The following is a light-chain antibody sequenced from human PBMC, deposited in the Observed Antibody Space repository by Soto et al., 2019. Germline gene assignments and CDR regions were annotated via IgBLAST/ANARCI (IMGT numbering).Light chain of an antibody. CDR3: QQYDGSLGLT. V-gene: IGKV3-20*01. Sequence: EIVLTQSPGTLSLSPGERATLSCRASQSVSSSYLAWYQQKPGQAPRLLIYGASSRATGIPDRFSGSGSGTDSTLTISRPEPEDLQGYYCQQYDGSLGLTFGGGTKVEIK. CDR1: QSVSSSY. CDR2: GAS. J-gene: IGKJ4*01.